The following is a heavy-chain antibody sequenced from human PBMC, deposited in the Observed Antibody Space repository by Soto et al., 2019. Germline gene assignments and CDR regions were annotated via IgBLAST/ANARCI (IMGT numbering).Heavy chain of an antibody. CDR1: GGSITSANFF. Sequence: QVQLQESGPGLVKPSQTLSLTCTVSGGSITSANFFWTWIRQHPGKGLEWIGYIYHSGSTYYNPSLKSRVTISIAKSQNQFSLTLTSVTAADTAIYFCARDRLSLIRGVPHYDGIDVWGQGTTVTVSS. CDR3: ARDRLSLIRGVPHYDGIDV. CDR2: IYHSGST. J-gene: IGHJ6*02. V-gene: IGHV4-31*03. D-gene: IGHD3-10*01.